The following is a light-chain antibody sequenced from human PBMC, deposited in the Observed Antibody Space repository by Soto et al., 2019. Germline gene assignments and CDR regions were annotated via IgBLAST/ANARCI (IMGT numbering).Light chain of an antibody. V-gene: IGKV3-15*01. CDR3: QQYHHWPVT. CDR1: QSVTSN. CDR2: GAS. Sequence: EILMTQSPAILSVSPGERVTLSCRASQSVTSNLAWYQHRPGQSPSLLISGASSGATGLPSRFSGSGSGTDFTLTINSLQSEDAAVYYCQQYHHWPVTFGGGTKVDI. J-gene: IGKJ4*01.